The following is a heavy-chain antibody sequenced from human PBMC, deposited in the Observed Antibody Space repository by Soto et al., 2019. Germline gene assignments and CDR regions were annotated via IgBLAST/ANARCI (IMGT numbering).Heavy chain of an antibody. Sequence: SEILSLTCAASGYYIRSASYWGWIRQTPGKGLEWIGSIYHSGNTYYNPSLKSRVNISVDTSKNQFSLKLISLTAADTAVYYCARGLGYSSPDQPFDYWGQGTLVTVSS. CDR2: IYHSGNT. V-gene: IGHV4-38-2*01. CDR1: GYYIRSASY. D-gene: IGHD3-22*01. J-gene: IGHJ4*02. CDR3: ARGLGYSSPDQPFDY.